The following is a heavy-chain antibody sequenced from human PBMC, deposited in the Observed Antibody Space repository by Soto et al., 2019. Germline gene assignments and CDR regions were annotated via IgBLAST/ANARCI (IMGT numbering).Heavy chain of an antibody. CDR3: ARVKFHLSDTAGIDDGHDV. CDR1: GFTFDDYG. V-gene: IGHV3-9*01. Sequence: EVQLVESGGGLVQPGRSLRLSCAASGFTFDDYGMHWVRLAPGKGLEWVAAISWDSGIIDYVDSVRGRFTISRDNAKSSLYLQMNSLRAEDTALYYCARVKFHLSDTAGIDDGHDVWGPGTMVVVSS. CDR2: ISWDSGII. J-gene: IGHJ3*01. D-gene: IGHD1-1*01.